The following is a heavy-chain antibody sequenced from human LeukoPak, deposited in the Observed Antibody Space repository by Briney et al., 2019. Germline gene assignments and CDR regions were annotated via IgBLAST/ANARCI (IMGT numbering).Heavy chain of an antibody. J-gene: IGHJ4*02. CDR1: GFTFSSYA. CDR3: AKLGYSGSYFDY. V-gene: IGHV3-23*01. CDR2: ISGSGGST. D-gene: IGHD5-12*01. Sequence: PGGSLRLSCAASGFTFSSYALSWVRQPPGKGLEWVSAISGSGGSTYYADSVKGRFTISRDNSKNTLYLQMNSLRAEDTAVYYCAKLGYSGSYFDYWGQGTLVTVSS.